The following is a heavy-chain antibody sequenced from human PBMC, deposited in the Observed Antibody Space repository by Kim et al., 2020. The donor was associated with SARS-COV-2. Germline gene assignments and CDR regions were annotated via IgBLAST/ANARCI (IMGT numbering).Heavy chain of an antibody. D-gene: IGHD6-13*01. V-gene: IGHV3-11*05. CDR3: ARVREGGSSWYYFDY. J-gene: IGHJ4*02. Sequence: VSVKARFPIPRYNAKNSLYLQMNRLRAEDTAVYYCARVREGGSSWYYFDYWGQGTLVTVSS.